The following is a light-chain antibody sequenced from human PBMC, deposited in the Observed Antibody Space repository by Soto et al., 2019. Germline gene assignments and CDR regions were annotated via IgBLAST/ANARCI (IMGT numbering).Light chain of an antibody. J-gene: IGKJ5*01. CDR3: QQRSTAIT. CDR2: DAS. CDR1: QTVSSY. V-gene: IGKV3-11*01. Sequence: ILLTQSPATLSLLPGETAILSCRASQTVSSYLSWYQHKPGQAPRLLMYDASKRAPVIPARFSGSGSGTDFTLTISSLEAEDFEVYYCQQRSTAITFGQGTRLEIE.